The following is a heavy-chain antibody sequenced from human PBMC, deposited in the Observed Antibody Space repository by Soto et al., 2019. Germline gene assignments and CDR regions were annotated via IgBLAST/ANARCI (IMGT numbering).Heavy chain of an antibody. J-gene: IGHJ4*02. V-gene: IGHV1-8*01. Sequence: QVQLVQSGTEVKTSGASVKVSCKASGYSFTSYDINWLRQATGQGPEWMGWVNPNTGDTGLAQRFHARVTLRSDTSINTAYVEVSSLRPDDTAISFCARAPRPAAIAVLDHWGQGTLVAVSS. CDR1: GYSFTSYD. CDR3: ARAPRPAAIAVLDH. CDR2: VNPNTGDT. D-gene: IGHD6-19*01.